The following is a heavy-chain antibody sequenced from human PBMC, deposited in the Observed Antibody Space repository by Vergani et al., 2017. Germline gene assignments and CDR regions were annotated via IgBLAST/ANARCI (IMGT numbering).Heavy chain of an antibody. Sequence: QVQLVQSGAEVKKPGASVKVSCKASGYTFTSYDINWVRQATGQGLEWMGWMNPNSGNTGYAQKFQGRVTMTRNTSISTAYMELSSLRSEDTAVYYCARGDDNVAYYYYYMDVWGKGTTVTVSS. D-gene: IGHD3-9*01. CDR1: GYTFTSYD. CDR2: MNPNSGNT. CDR3: ARGDDNVAYYYYYMDV. J-gene: IGHJ6*03. V-gene: IGHV1-8*01.